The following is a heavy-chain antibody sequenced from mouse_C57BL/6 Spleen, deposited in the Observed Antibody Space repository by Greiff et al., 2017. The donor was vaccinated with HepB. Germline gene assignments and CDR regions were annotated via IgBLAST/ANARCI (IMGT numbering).Heavy chain of an antibody. CDR2: ISSGSSTI. V-gene: IGHV5-17*01. D-gene: IGHD1-1*01. CDR1: GFTFSDYG. Sequence: EVNVVESGGGLVKPGGSLKLSCAASGFTFSDYGMHWVLQAPEKGLEWVAYISSGSSTIYYADAVKGRFTISRDNAKNTLFLQMTSLRSEDTAMYYCARGYYGSGALAYWGQGTLVTVSA. CDR3: ARGYYGSGALAY. J-gene: IGHJ3*01.